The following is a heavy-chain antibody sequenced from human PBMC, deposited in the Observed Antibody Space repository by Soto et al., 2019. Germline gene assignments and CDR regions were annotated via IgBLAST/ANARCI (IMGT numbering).Heavy chain of an antibody. J-gene: IGHJ6*02. D-gene: IGHD3-22*01. V-gene: IGHV4-4*07. CDR1: GGSISSYY. CDR3: ARGDYYDSSGYYAPYSYGMDV. Sequence: PSETLSLTCTVSGGSISSYYWSWIRQPAGKGLEWIGRIYTSGSTNYNPSLKSRVTMSVDTSKNQFSLKLSSVTAADTAVYYCARGDYYDSSGYYAPYSYGMDVWGQGTTVTVSS. CDR2: IYTSGST.